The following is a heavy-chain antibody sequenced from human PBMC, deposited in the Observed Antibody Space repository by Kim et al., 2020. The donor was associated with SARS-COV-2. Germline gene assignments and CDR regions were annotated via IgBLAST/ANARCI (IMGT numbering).Heavy chain of an antibody. J-gene: IGHJ4*02. D-gene: IGHD5-12*01. CDR3: ARQLDGYNSVEFFDY. Sequence: GGSLRLSCAASGFTFSSYWMSWVRQAPGKGLEWVANIKQDGSEKYYVDSVKGRFTISRDNAKNSLYLQMNSLRAEDTAVYYCARQLDGYNSVEFFDYWGQGTLVTVSS. CDR2: IKQDGSEK. V-gene: IGHV3-7*03. CDR1: GFTFSSYW.